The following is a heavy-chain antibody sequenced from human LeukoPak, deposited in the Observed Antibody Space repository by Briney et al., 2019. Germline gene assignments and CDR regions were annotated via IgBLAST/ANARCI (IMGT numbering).Heavy chain of an antibody. CDR1: GFTFSRAW. CDR3: STLGRTSGPR. J-gene: IGHJ2*01. V-gene: IGHV3-15*01. CDR2: IKSKTDGGTT. Sequence: GGSLRLSCAASGFTFSRAWMSWVRQAPGKGLDWVGRIKSKTDGGTTDYDAPVKGRFTISRDDSQNTLFLQMDNLKTEDTGVYYCSTLGRTSGPRWGRGTLVTVSS. D-gene: IGHD3-16*01.